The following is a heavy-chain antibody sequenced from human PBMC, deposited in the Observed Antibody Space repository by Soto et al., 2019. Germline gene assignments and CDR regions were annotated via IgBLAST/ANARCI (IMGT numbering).Heavy chain of an antibody. J-gene: IGHJ4*02. CDR1: GYTSTGYY. CDR3: ARFSDGKGNSFDY. CDR2: INPNSGGT. Sequence: ASVKVSCKASGYTSTGYYMHWVRQAPGQGLEWMGWINPNSGGTNYAQKFQGWVTMTRDTSISTAYMELSRLRSDDTAVYYCARFSDGKGNSFDYWGQGTLVTVSS. D-gene: IGHD1-7*01. V-gene: IGHV1-2*04.